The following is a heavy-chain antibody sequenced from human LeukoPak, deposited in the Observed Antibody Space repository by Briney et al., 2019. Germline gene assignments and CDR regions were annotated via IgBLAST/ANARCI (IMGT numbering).Heavy chain of an antibody. J-gene: IGHJ4*02. D-gene: IGHD3-22*01. V-gene: IGHV4-59*12. Sequence: TSETLSLTCTVSGGSISSYYWSWIRQPPGKGLEWIGYIHYSGSTHYNPSLKSRVTISVDTSKNQFSLKLSSVTAADTAVYYCARENSYYDSSGYYYGSGYFDYWGQGTLVTVSS. CDR1: GGSISSYY. CDR3: ARENSYYDSSGYYYGSGYFDY. CDR2: IHYSGST.